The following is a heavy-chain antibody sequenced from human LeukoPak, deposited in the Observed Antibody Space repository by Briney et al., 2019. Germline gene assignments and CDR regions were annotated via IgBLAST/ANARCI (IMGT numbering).Heavy chain of an antibody. CDR3: ARGRYVRKRGANWFDP. CDR1: GYTFTSYY. J-gene: IGHJ5*02. V-gene: IGHV1-46*01. Sequence: ASVKVSCKASGYTFTSYYMHWVRQAPGQGLEWMGIINPSGGSTSYAQKFQGRVTMTRDTSTSTVYMELSSLRSEDTAVYYCARGRYVRKRGANWFDPWGQGTLVTVSS. D-gene: IGHD1-14*01. CDR2: INPSGGST.